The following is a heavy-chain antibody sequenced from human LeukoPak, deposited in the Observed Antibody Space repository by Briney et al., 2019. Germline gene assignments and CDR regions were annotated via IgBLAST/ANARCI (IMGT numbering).Heavy chain of an antibody. J-gene: IGHJ4*02. CDR1: GGSISSYY. Sequence: PSETLSLTCTVSGGSISSYYWSWIRQPPGKGLEWIGYIYYSGSTNYNPSLKSRVTISVDTSKNQFSLKLSSVTAADTAVYYCARDRYSSTIFDYGGEGTLVTVSS. CDR2: IYYSGST. CDR3: ARDRYSSTIFDY. V-gene: IGHV4-59*01. D-gene: IGHD6-13*01.